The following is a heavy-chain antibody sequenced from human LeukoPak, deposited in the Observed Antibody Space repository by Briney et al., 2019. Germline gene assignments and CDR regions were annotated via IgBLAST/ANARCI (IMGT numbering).Heavy chain of an antibody. J-gene: IGHJ5*02. V-gene: IGHV4-59*01. D-gene: IGHD2-2*01. CDR3: ARDWVYCSSTSCYPDNWFDP. CDR2: IYYSGST. CDR1: GGSISSYY. Sequence: SETLSLTCTVSGGSISSYYWSWIRQPPGKGLEWIGYIYYSGSTNYNPSLKSRVTISVDTSKNQFSLKLSSVTAADTAVYYCARDWVYCSSTSCYPDNWFDPWGQGTLVTVSS.